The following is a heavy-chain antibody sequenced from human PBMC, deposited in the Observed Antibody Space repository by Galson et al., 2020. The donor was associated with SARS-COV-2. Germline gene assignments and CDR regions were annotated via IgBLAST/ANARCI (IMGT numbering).Heavy chain of an antibody. CDR3: ARDYVAGAGAFDY. CDR1: GYSISSGYY. CDR2: IYHSGST. D-gene: IGHD3-10*02. Sequence: ASETLSLTCTVSGYSISSGYYWGWIRQPPRKGLEWIGSIYHSGSTYYNPSLTSRVTISVDTSKNQFSLKLSSVTAADTAVYYCARDYVAGAGAFDYWGQGTLVTVSS. V-gene: IGHV4-38-2*02. J-gene: IGHJ4*02.